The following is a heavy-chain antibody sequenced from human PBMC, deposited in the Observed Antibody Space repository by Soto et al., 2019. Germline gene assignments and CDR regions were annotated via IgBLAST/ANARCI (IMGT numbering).Heavy chain of an antibody. V-gene: IGHV4-59*01. CDR2: IYCSGST. Sequence: SETLSLTCSVSGGSISSYYWSWIRQPPGKGLEWIGYIYCSGSTNYNPSLKSRVTISVDTSKNQFSLKLSSVTAADTAVYYCARPEGDGYNYLYWGQGTLVTVSS. CDR1: GGSISSYY. CDR3: ARPEGDGYNYLY. D-gene: IGHD5-12*01. J-gene: IGHJ4*02.